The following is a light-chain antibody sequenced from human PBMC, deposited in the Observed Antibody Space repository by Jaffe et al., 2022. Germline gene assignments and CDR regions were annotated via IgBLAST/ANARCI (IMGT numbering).Light chain of an antibody. V-gene: IGLV2-23*02. J-gene: IGLJ2*01. CDR1: ISDVGSYDL. CDR2: DVN. CDR3: CSYAGPSIHVI. Sequence: QSALTQPASVSGSPGQSITISCTGTISDVGSYDLVSWYQQHPGKAPKLMIYDVNKRPSGVSNRFSASKSGNTASLTISGLQGEDEADYYCCSYAGPSIHVIFGRGTKLTVL.